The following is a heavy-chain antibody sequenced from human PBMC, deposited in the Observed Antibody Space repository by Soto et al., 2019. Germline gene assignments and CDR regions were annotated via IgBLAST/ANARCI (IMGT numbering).Heavy chain of an antibody. D-gene: IGHD3-22*01. CDR2: MYFGGSF. J-gene: IGHJ5*02. CDR1: GASVSHGY. Sequence: SETLSLTCNVSGASVSHGYRRWIRQPPGKGLEWIGFMYFGGSFNYNPSLTSRATISVETSKNQFSMKLTSVTASDTAVYYCARSYYDSTGFAVDPWGQGTLVTVS. V-gene: IGHV4-59*02. CDR3: ARSYYDSTGFAVDP.